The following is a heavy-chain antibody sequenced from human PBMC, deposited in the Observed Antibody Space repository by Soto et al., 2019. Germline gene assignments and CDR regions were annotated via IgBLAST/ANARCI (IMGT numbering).Heavy chain of an antibody. CDR3: ATDRINTAMVKTSGMDV. Sequence: ASVKVSCKVSGYTLTELSMHWVRQAPGKGLEWMGGFDPEDGETIYAQKFQGRVTMTEDTSTDTAYMELGSLRSEDTAVYYCATDRINTAMVKTSGMDVWGQGTTVTVSS. V-gene: IGHV1-24*01. J-gene: IGHJ6*02. CDR1: GYTLTELS. CDR2: FDPEDGET. D-gene: IGHD5-18*01.